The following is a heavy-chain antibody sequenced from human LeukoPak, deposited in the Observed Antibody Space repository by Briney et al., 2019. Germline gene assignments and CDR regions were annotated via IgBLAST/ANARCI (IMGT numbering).Heavy chain of an antibody. D-gene: IGHD3-9*01. J-gene: IGHJ6*02. CDR3: ARDKDYDILTGTPLYGMDV. Sequence: PGGSLRLSCAASGFTFSSYSMNWVRQAPGKGLEWVSYISSSSTIYYADSVKGRFTISRDNAKNSLYLQMSSLRDEDTAVYYCARDKDYDILTGTPLYGMDVWGQGTTVTVSS. V-gene: IGHV3-48*02. CDR2: ISSSSTI. CDR1: GFTFSSYS.